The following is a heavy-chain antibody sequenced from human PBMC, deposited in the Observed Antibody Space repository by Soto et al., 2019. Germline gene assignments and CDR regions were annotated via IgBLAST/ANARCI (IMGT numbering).Heavy chain of an antibody. CDR1: GGSISSGGYY. Sequence: TLSLTCTVSGGSISSGGYYWSWIRQHPGKGLEWIGYIYYSGSTYYNPSLKSRVTISVDTSKNQFSLKLSSVTAADTAVYYCARVTIVVVPAAKPAPPYFDYWGQGTLVTVSS. J-gene: IGHJ4*02. CDR2: IYYSGST. CDR3: ARVTIVVVPAAKPAPPYFDY. V-gene: IGHV4-31*03. D-gene: IGHD2-2*01.